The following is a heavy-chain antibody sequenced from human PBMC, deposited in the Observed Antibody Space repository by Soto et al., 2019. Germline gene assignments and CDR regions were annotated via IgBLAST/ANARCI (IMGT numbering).Heavy chain of an antibody. CDR1: GFSLTTSGVG. V-gene: IGHV2-5*02. D-gene: IGHD3-3*01. Sequence: QITLNESGPTVVSPTETLTLTCRFSGFSLTTSGVGVGWVRQSPGKAPEWLALIYWDDDKRYSESLKSRLTITKDTSKNQVVLTVANLDPTNTATYYCAHRVLRTVFGLVTATAIYFDFGGKGTPVAVSS. CDR3: AHRVLRTVFGLVTATAIYFDF. J-gene: IGHJ4*02. CDR2: IYWDDDK.